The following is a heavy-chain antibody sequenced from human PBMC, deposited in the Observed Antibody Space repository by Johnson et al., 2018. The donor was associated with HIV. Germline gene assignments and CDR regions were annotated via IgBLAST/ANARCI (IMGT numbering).Heavy chain of an antibody. V-gene: IGHV3-66*02. CDR1: GFTVSSNY. CDR3: ARDRGGYSYGYDSDAFDI. D-gene: IGHD5-18*01. J-gene: IGHJ3*02. Sequence: VQLVESGGGLVQPGGSLRLSCAASGFTVSSNYMSWVRQAPGTGLEWVSVIYSGGSTYYADSVKGRFTISRDNSKNTLYLQMNSLRAEDTAVYYCARDRGGYSYGYDSDAFDIWGQGTMVTVSS. CDR2: IYSGGST.